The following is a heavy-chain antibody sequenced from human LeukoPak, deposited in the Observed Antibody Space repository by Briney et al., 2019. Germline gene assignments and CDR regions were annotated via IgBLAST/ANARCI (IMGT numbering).Heavy chain of an antibody. CDR1: GFTFSTFA. V-gene: IGHV3-23*01. Sequence: GGSLRLSCAASGFTFSTFALIWVRQPPGKGLEWVSSIFPSGGEIHYADSVRGRFTISRDNSKSTLSLQMNSLRAEDTAIYYCATYRQVLLPFESWGQGTLVTVSS. D-gene: IGHD2-8*02. J-gene: IGHJ4*02. CDR3: ATYRQVLLPFES. CDR2: IFPSGGEI.